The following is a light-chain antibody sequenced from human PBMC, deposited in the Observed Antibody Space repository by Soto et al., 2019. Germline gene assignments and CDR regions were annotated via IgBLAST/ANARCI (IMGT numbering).Light chain of an antibody. CDR2: GAS. CDR3: QQYNNWPPMYT. J-gene: IGKJ2*01. CDR1: QSVSSN. Sequence: EIVMTQSPATLSVSPGERATLSCRVSQSVSSNLAWYQQKPGQAPRLLIYGASTRATGIPAGFSGSGSGTEFTLTISSLQSEDFAVYYCQQYNNWPPMYTFGQGTKLEIK. V-gene: IGKV3-15*01.